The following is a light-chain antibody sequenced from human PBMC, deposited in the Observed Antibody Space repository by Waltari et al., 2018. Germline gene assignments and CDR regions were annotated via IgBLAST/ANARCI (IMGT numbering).Light chain of an antibody. J-gene: IGLJ2*01. Sequence: QSALTQPASVSGSPGPSITISCTGTSDDIGGYKYVTWYQQHPGRAPKLLIFGDSGRPSGISSRFSGSKSGNVASLTISGLQPEDEGDYYCCSYSATTSLRVIVGGGTKLAVL. CDR2: GDS. CDR3: CSYSATTSLRVI. CDR1: SDDIGGYKY. V-gene: IGLV2-14*03.